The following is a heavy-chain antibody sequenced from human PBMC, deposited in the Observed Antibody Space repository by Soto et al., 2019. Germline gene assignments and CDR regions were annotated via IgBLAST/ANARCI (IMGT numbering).Heavy chain of an antibody. CDR2: ISAYNGNT. D-gene: IGHD2-8*01. J-gene: IGHJ5*02. Sequence: QVQLVQSGAEVKKPGASVKVSCMASGYTFTSYGISWVRQAPGQGLEWMGWISAYNGNTNYAQKLQGRVTMTTDTSTSTAYMELRSLRSDDTAVYYCARDCTNGVCYAVLNWFDPWGQGTLVTVSS. V-gene: IGHV1-18*04. CDR3: ARDCTNGVCYAVLNWFDP. CDR1: GYTFTSYG.